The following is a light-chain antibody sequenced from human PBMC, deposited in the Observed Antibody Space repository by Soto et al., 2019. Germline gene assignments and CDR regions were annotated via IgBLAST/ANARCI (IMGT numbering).Light chain of an antibody. CDR3: QQYNKWPPLT. CDR1: QSVSSD. Sequence: EIVMTQSPATLSVSPGERATLSCRASQSVSSDLAWYQQKPGQAPRLLIYDASTRATGIPVRFSGSGSGTEFTLNISSLQSEDFAFYYGQQYNKWPPLTFGGGTKVEI. V-gene: IGKV3-15*01. J-gene: IGKJ4*01. CDR2: DAS.